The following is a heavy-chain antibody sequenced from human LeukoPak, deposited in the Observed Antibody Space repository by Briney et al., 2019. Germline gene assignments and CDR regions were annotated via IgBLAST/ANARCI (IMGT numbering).Heavy chain of an antibody. CDR3: AFLPTVVTPAAFDI. CDR1: GFTFSSYA. Sequence: PGASLRLSCAASGFTFSSYAMSWVRQAPGKGLEWVSAISGSGGSTYYADSVKGRFTISRDNSKNTLYLQMNSLRAEDTAVYYCAFLPTVVTPAAFDIWAKGQWSPSLQ. J-gene: IGHJ3*02. V-gene: IGHV3-23*01. D-gene: IGHD4-23*01. CDR2: ISGSGGST.